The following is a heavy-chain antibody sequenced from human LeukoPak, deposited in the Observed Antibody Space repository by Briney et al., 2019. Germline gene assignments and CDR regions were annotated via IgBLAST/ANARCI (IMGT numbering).Heavy chain of an antibody. CDR1: GFIVSDNY. CDR3: AKEMWGYAVPIDY. Sequence: GGSLRLSCAVSGFIVSDNYMSSIRQAPGKGLEWVSYITSSGSTIYYADSVKGRFTISRDNSKNTLYLQMNSLRAEDTAVYYCAKEMWGYAVPIDYWGQGTLVTVSS. J-gene: IGHJ4*02. CDR2: ITSSGSTI. D-gene: IGHD2-8*01. V-gene: IGHV3-11*01.